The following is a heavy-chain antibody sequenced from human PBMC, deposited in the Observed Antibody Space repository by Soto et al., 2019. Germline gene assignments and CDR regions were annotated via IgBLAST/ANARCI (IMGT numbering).Heavy chain of an antibody. CDR2: IYYSGST. Sequence: SSETLSLTCTVSGGSISSSSYYWGWIRQPPGKGLEWIGSIYYSGSTYYNPSLKSRVTISVDTSKNQFSLKLSSVTAADTAVYYCASLGCGGGSCTPDYYYYYMDVWGKGTTVTVSS. CDR1: GGSISSSSYY. V-gene: IGHV4-39*01. CDR3: ASLGCGGGSCTPDYYYYYMDV. J-gene: IGHJ6*03. D-gene: IGHD2-15*01.